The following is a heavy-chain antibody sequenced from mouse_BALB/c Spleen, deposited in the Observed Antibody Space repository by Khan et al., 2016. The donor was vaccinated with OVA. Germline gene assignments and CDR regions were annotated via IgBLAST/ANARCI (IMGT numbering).Heavy chain of an antibody. D-gene: IGHD2-14*01. Sequence: VQLQQSGPDLVKPGASVKISCKASGYSFTAYYLSWVKQSHGESLEWIGRVNPNNGDTTYNQKFKGKAILTVDKSSNTAYMDLRSLTSEDSAVYYCARWYDFFAYWGQGTLVTVSA. CDR2: VNPNNGDT. CDR1: GYSFTAYY. J-gene: IGHJ3*01. V-gene: IGHV1-26*01. CDR3: ARWYDFFAY.